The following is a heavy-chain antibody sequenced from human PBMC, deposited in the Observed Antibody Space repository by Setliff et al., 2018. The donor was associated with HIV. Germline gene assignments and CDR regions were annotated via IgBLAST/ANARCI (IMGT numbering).Heavy chain of an antibody. Sequence: PSETLSLTCTVSGDSINSGTYYWSWIRQPAGKGLEWIGRLHLSGDTNYNPSLKSRVTMSIDTSKNQFSLKLSSVTAADTAVYYCARPRRVRSRAWYWFDIWGQGTLVTVSS. CDR2: LHLSGDT. CDR1: GDSINSGTYY. V-gene: IGHV4-61*02. CDR3: ARPRRVRSRAWYWFDI. D-gene: IGHD6-19*01. J-gene: IGHJ5*02.